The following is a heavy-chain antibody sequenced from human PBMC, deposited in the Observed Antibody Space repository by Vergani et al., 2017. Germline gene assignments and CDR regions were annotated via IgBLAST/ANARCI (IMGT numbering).Heavy chain of an antibody. CDR2: ISGSGGST. D-gene: IGHD5-12*01. CDR3: AKANPRNSGYDYLYYNHAMDV. CDR1: GFTFNHYA. J-gene: IGHJ6*02. V-gene: IGHV3-23*01. Sequence: EVQLLESGGDLVQPGGSLRLSCAASGFTFNHYAMNWVRQAPGKGLECVSGISGSGGSTYYAGSVKGRFTISRDSSKNTLYLQTNSLSAGDTAVYYCAKANPRNSGYDYLYYNHAMDVWGQGTTVTVSS.